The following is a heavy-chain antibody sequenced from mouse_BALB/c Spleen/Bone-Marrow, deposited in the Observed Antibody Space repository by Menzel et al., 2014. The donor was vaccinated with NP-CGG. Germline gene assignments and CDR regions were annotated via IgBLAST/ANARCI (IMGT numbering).Heavy chain of an antibody. CDR2: INPYNGCA. CDR1: GYTFTRYY. V-gene: IGHV1S81*02. CDR3: SLLGDY. J-gene: IGHJ2*01. Sequence: QVQLQQPGAELVKPGASVKLSCKASGYTFTRYYMYWVKQRPGQGLEWIGGINPYNGCAHFNEKFKSKATLTVDKSSSTAYMQLNSLTSEDSAVYYCSLLGDYWGQGATLTVTS. D-gene: IGHD1-1*01.